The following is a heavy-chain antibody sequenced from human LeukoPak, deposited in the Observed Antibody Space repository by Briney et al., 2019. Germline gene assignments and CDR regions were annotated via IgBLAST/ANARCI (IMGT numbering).Heavy chain of an antibody. CDR3: ARDPLWFGTSPYFDY. J-gene: IGHJ4*02. Sequence: SETLSLTCTVSGVSVSSGSYYWSWIRQPPGKGLEWIGYIYYSGSTNYNPSLNSRVTISVDTSKNQFSLKLSSVTAADTAVYYCARDPLWFGTSPYFDYWGQGTLVTVSS. V-gene: IGHV4-61*01. D-gene: IGHD3-10*01. CDR1: GVSVSSGSYY. CDR2: IYYSGST.